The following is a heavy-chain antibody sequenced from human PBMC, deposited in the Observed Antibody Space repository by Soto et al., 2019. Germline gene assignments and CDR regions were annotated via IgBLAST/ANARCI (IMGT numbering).Heavy chain of an antibody. V-gene: IGHV4-59*01. CDR1: GGSSTTVH. CDR2: VDYDDNT. Sequence: SETLSLTCRVSGGSSTTVHWSWIRQPPGRGLEYIGYVDYDDNTDYNPSLKSRVTISVDRSKNHFSLRLRSVTAADTAVYYCAKDVRPDGYWDLDYWGQGTPVTVSS. J-gene: IGHJ4*02. D-gene: IGHD5-12*01. CDR3: AKDVRPDGYWDLDY.